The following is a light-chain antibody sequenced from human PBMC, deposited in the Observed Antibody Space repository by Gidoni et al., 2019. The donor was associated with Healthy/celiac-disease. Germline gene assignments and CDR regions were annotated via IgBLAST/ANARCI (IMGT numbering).Light chain of an antibody. J-gene: IGKJ4*01. Sequence: EIVLTQSPGTLSLSPGETATLSCRASQSVSSSYLAWYQQKPGQAPRLLIYGASSRATGIPDRLSGSGSGTDFTLTISRLEPEDFAVYYCQQYGSSLTSGGGTKVEIK. CDR3: QQYGSSLT. V-gene: IGKV3-20*01. CDR2: GAS. CDR1: QSVSSSY.